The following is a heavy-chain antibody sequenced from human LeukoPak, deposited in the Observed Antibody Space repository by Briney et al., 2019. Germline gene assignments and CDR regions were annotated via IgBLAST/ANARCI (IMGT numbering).Heavy chain of an antibody. Sequence: GESLKISCQCSGFTFTNHWIGRVRQMPGKGLEWMGIIHPGESDTIYSPPFQGQVIISADRSVSTAYLQWTSLKAPDTAMYFCARGDRTSTHFDFWGQGTLVTVSS. CDR3: ARGDRTSTHFDF. J-gene: IGHJ4*02. CDR1: GFTFTNHW. D-gene: IGHD1-1*01. CDR2: IHPGESDT. V-gene: IGHV5-51*01.